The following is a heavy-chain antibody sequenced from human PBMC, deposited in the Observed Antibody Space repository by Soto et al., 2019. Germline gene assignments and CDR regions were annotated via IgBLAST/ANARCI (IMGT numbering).Heavy chain of an antibody. CDR1: GYTFSSHG. CDR3: ARDIATAGVVLDY. Sequence: QVQLVESGGGVIQPGKSLRLSCGGSGYTFSSHGMHWVRQVPGKGLEWVAVIWFDGSKTYYADSVKGRFTISRDDSKNTLCLQMNSVRAEDSGVYHCARDIATAGVVLDYWGQGTPVTVSS. D-gene: IGHD6-13*01. J-gene: IGHJ4*02. V-gene: IGHV3-33*01. CDR2: IWFDGSKT.